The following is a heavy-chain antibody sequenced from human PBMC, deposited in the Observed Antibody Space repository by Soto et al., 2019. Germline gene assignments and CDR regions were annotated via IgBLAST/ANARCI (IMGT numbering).Heavy chain of an antibody. CDR1: GYSFPSYW. Sequence: PGESLKISCKGSGYSFPSYWISWVRQMPGRGLEWMGTIDPSDSYVNYSPSFQGHVTMSADKSITTAYLQWSSLKAADTAIYFCARSQFDYIWGTSGYFDYWGQGTLVTVSS. CDR2: IDPSDSYV. J-gene: IGHJ4*02. CDR3: ARSQFDYIWGTSGYFDY. V-gene: IGHV5-10-1*01. D-gene: IGHD3-16*01.